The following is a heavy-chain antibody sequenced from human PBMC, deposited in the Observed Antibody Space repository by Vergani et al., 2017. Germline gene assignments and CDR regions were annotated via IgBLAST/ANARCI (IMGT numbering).Heavy chain of an antibody. CDR3: ARDQGYYDSSGYWKY. Sequence: QVQLVQSGAEVKKPGASVKVSCKASGYTFTSYAMHWVRQAPGQRLEWMGWINAGNGNTKYSQKLQGRVTMTTDTSTSTAYMELSSLRSEDTAVYYCARDQGYYDSSGYWKYWGQGTLVTVSS. J-gene: IGHJ4*02. CDR1: GYTFTSYA. CDR2: INAGNGNT. D-gene: IGHD3-22*01. V-gene: IGHV1-3*01.